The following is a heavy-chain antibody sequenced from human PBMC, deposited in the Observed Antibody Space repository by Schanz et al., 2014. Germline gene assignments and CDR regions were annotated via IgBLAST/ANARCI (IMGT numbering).Heavy chain of an antibody. V-gene: IGHV4-34*01. CDR1: GGSFSGYY. D-gene: IGHD3-3*02. J-gene: IGHJ6*03. CDR3: ARRHHFRSGPYYYYYMDV. Sequence: QVQLQQWGAGLLKPSETLSLTCAVDGGSFSGYYWSWIRQSPDKGLEWIGEINHSANTTYNPSLNSRVPISVDSSKKQFSLMMNSVTAADTAVYYCARRHHFRSGPYYYYYMDVWGKGTTVTVSS. CDR2: INHSANT.